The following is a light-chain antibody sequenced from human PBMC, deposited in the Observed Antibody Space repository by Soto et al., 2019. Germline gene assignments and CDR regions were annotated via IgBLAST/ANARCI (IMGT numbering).Light chain of an antibody. CDR3: QKYGSSRPLT. Sequence: EFVLTQSPGTLSLSPGERATLSCRASQSVSSSYLAWYQQKPGQSPRILIYGASTRATGIPDRFSGSGSGTDYTLTLNRMEPEDYAVSYCQKYGSSRPLTFGGGTKVEIK. J-gene: IGKJ4*01. V-gene: IGKV3-20*01. CDR1: QSVSSSY. CDR2: GAS.